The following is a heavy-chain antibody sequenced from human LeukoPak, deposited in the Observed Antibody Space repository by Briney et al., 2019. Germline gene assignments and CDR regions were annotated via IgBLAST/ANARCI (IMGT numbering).Heavy chain of an antibody. CDR2: IWYDGSNK. Sequence: GGSLRLSCAASGFTFSSYGMHWVRQAPGKGLEWVAVIWYDGSNKYYADSVKGRFTISRDNSKNTLYLQMNSLRAEDTAVYYCAREPYGSGNFDYWGQGTLVTVSS. CDR3: AREPYGSGNFDY. CDR1: GFTFSSYG. J-gene: IGHJ4*02. V-gene: IGHV3-33*01. D-gene: IGHD3-10*01.